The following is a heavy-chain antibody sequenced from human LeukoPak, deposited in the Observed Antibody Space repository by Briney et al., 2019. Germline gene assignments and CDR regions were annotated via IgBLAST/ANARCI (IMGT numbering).Heavy chain of an antibody. V-gene: IGHV4-39*01. CDR2: IYYSGST. CDR1: GGSISSSSYY. J-gene: IGHJ5*02. D-gene: IGHD4-23*01. CDR3: AITGTAVVTPSWFDP. Sequence: SETLSLTCTVSGGSISSSSYYWGWIRQPPGKGLEWIGSIYYSGSTYYNPSLKSRVTISVDTSKNQFSLKLSSVTAADTAVYYCAITGTAVVTPSWFDPWGQGTLVTVSS.